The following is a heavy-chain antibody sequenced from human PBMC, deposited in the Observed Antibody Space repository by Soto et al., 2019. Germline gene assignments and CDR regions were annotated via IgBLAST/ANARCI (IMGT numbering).Heavy chain of an antibody. CDR1: GGTFSSYA. CDR3: ARGRTIFGVVIPPFDY. Sequence: QVQLVQSGAEVKKPGSSVKVSCKASGGTFSSYAISWVRQAPGQGLEWMGGIIPIFGTANYAQKFQGRVTITADESTSTAYMELSSLRSEDTAAYYCARGRTIFGVVIPPFDYWGQGTLVTVSS. V-gene: IGHV1-69*01. CDR2: IIPIFGTA. D-gene: IGHD3-3*01. J-gene: IGHJ4*02.